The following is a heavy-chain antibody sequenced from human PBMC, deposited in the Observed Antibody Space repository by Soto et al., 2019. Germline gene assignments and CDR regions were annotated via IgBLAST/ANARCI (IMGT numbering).Heavy chain of an antibody. Sequence: EVQLLESGGGLIKPGGSLRLSCAASGFTFSSYVMSWVRQASGKGLEWVSGISGSGGSTYYADSVKGRFTISRDNSKNTLYLQMNSLRAEDTAVYYCAKVPYDFWSGYYPPLYFDYWGQGTLVTVSS. CDR2: ISGSGGST. CDR3: AKVPYDFWSGYYPPLYFDY. CDR1: GFTFSSYV. J-gene: IGHJ4*02. D-gene: IGHD3-3*01. V-gene: IGHV3-23*01.